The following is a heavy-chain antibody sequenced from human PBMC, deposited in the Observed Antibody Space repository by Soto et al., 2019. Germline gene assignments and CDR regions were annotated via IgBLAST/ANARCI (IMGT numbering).Heavy chain of an antibody. V-gene: IGHV4-30-4*01. CDR3: ARDQSYYDFWSGQLGSAYYGMDV. Sequence: SETLSLTCTVSGGSISSGDHYWSWIRQPPGKGLEWIGYIYYSGSTYYNPSLKSRVTISVDTSKNQFSLKLSSVTAADTAVYYCARDQSYYDFWSGQLGSAYYGMDVWGQGTTVTVSS. J-gene: IGHJ6*02. D-gene: IGHD3-3*01. CDR2: IYYSGST. CDR1: GGSISSGDHY.